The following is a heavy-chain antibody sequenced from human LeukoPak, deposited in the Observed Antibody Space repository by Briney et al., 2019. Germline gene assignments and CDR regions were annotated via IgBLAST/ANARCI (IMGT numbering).Heavy chain of an antibody. CDR3: ARGPITFGGVIVPRGAFDI. CDR2: IRYEGSKK. CDR1: GFTFSSYG. J-gene: IGHJ3*02. Sequence: GGSLRLSCAASGFTFSSYGMHWVRQAPGKGLEWVAVIRYEGSKKYYSDSVKGRFTISRDDSKNTLYLGMNSLRADDTAVYYCARGPITFGGVIVPRGAFDIWGQGTMVTVSS. V-gene: IGHV3-30*02. D-gene: IGHD3-16*02.